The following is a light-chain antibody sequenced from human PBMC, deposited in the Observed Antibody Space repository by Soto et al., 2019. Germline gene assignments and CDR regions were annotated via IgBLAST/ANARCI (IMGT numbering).Light chain of an antibody. V-gene: IGKV3D-15*01. CDR2: GAS. Sequence: EIVMTQSPATLSVSPGERATLSYRASQSVSSNLAWYQQKPGQAPRLLIYGASIRATGIPARFSGSGSGTEFTLTISSLQSEDFAVYYCQQYNNWPPLFTFGPGTKVDIK. CDR1: QSVSSN. J-gene: IGKJ3*01. CDR3: QQYNNWPPLFT.